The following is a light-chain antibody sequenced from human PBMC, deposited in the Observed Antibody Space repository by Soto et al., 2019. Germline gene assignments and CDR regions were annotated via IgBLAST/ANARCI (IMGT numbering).Light chain of an antibody. CDR1: SSDIGVYNY. J-gene: IGLJ2*01. CDR2: DVS. Sequence: QSALTQPASVSGSPGQSITISCTGTSSDIGVYNYVSWYQQHPGKAPKLMIYDVSKRPSGVPDRFSGSKSGNTASLTISGLQAEDEADYYCCSYAGSYTHVVFGGGTKLTVL. V-gene: IGLV2-11*01. CDR3: CSYAGSYTHVV.